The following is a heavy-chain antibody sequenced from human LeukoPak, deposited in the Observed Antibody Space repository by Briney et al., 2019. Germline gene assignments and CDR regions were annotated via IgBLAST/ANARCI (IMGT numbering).Heavy chain of an antibody. Sequence: PGGPLRLSCAASGFTFSSYAMSWVRQAPGKGLEWVSAISGSGGSTYYADSVKGRFTISRDNSKNTLYLQMNSLRAEDTAVYYCASRAAAGSDAFDIWGQGTMVTVSS. CDR3: ASRAAAGSDAFDI. CDR1: GFTFSSYA. J-gene: IGHJ3*02. CDR2: ISGSGGST. V-gene: IGHV3-23*01. D-gene: IGHD6-13*01.